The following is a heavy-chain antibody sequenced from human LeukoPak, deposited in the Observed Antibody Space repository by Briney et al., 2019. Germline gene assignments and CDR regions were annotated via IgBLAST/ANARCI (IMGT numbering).Heavy chain of an antibody. CDR1: GFTVSSNY. D-gene: IGHD3-16*02. Sequence: GGSLRLSCAASGFTVSSNYMSWVRQAPGKGLEWVSVMYNGGSTYYAVSVEGRFTISRDNSKNTLYLQMNSLRAEDTAVYYCARDPISFWCFDLWGRGTLVTVSS. J-gene: IGHJ2*01. CDR2: MYNGGST. CDR3: ARDPISFWCFDL. V-gene: IGHV3-66*01.